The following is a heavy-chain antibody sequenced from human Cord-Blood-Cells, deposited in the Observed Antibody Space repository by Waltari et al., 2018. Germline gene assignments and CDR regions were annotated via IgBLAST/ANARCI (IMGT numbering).Heavy chain of an antibody. CDR1: GGSFSGYY. Sequence: QVQLQQWGAGLLKPSETLSLTCAVYGGSFSGYYWSWIRQPPGKGLGWIGEINHSGSTNYSPSHKSRVPISVDTSKDQFSLKLRSGTAADTAVYYCARVRQYCSSTSCSYWYFDLWGRGTLVTVSS. V-gene: IGHV4-34*01. J-gene: IGHJ2*01. D-gene: IGHD2-2*01. CDR2: INHSGST. CDR3: ARVRQYCSSTSCSYWYFDL.